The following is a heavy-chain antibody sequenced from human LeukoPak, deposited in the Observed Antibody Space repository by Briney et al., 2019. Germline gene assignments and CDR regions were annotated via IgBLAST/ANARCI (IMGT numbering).Heavy chain of an antibody. J-gene: IGHJ3*02. V-gene: IGHV2-70*11. D-gene: IGHD2-2*02. CDR2: IDWDDDK. CDR1: GFSLSISGMC. Sequence: SGPTLVNPTQTLTLTCTFSGFSLSISGMCVSWIRQPPGKALEWLARIDWDDDKYYSTSLKTRLTISKDTSKNQVVLTMTNMDPVDTATYYCARILLYCSSTSCYKYAFDIWGQGTMVTVSS. CDR3: ARILLYCSSTSCYKYAFDI.